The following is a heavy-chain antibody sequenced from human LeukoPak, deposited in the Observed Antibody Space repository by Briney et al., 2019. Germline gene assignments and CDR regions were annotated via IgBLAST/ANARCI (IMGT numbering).Heavy chain of an antibody. CDR3: ARGPEMATITPYYFDY. D-gene: IGHD5-24*01. V-gene: IGHV1-46*01. J-gene: IGHJ4*02. CDR2: INPSGGST. CDR1: GYTFTSHY. Sequence: ASVKVSCKASGYTFTSHYMQWVRQAPGQGFEWMGIINPSGGSTSYAQKFQGRVTMTRDTSTSIVYMELNSLRSEDTAVYYCARGPEMATITPYYFDYWGQGTLVTVSS.